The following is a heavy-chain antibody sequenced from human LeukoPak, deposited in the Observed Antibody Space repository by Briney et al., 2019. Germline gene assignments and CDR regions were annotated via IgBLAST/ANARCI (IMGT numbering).Heavy chain of an antibody. Sequence: GGSLRLSCAASGFTFSSYAMSWVRQAPGKGLEWVSAISGSGGSTYYADSVKGRFTISRDNSKNTLYLQMNSLRAEDTAVYYCAEAGYYYDSRIDYWGQGTLVTVSS. J-gene: IGHJ4*02. CDR1: GFTFSSYA. CDR2: ISGSGGST. D-gene: IGHD3-22*01. V-gene: IGHV3-23*01. CDR3: AEAGYYYDSRIDY.